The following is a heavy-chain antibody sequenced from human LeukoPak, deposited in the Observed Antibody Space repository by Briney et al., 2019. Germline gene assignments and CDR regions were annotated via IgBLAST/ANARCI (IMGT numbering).Heavy chain of an antibody. Sequence: PSETLSLTCTVSGGSISSSSYYWGWIRQPPGKGLEWIGSMYHSGSTYYNPSLKSRVTISVDTSKNQFSLKVTSVTAADTAVYYCARFRVTNAFDIWGQGTMVTVSS. CDR2: MYHSGST. D-gene: IGHD4-17*01. V-gene: IGHV4-39*01. CDR1: GGSISSSSYY. J-gene: IGHJ3*02. CDR3: ARFRVTNAFDI.